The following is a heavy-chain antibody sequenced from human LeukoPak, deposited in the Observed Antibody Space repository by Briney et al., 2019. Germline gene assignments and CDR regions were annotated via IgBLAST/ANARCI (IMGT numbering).Heavy chain of an antibody. V-gene: IGHV4-34*01. J-gene: IGHJ4*02. D-gene: IGHD6-19*01. Sequence: SETLSLTCAVYGGSFSGYYWSWIRQPPGKGLEWIGEINHSGSTNYNPSLKSRVTISEDTSKNQFSLELTSVTAADTAVYYCARRSSGNPFDYWGQGTLVTVSS. CDR2: INHSGST. CDR1: GGSFSGYY. CDR3: ARRSSGNPFDY.